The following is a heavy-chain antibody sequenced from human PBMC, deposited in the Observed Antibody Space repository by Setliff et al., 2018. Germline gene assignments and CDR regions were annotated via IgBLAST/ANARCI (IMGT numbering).Heavy chain of an antibody. V-gene: IGHV1-24*01. CDR2: FDPEDGET. D-gene: IGHD2-15*01. CDR3: ATNSGGNTIDAFDI. CDR1: GYTLTEFS. J-gene: IGHJ3*02. Sequence: ASVKVSCKVSGYTLTEFSMHWVRQAPGKGLEWMGGFDPEDGETIYAQKFQGRVTMTEDTSTDTAYMELSSLRSEDTAVYYCATNSGGNTIDAFDIWGQGTMVTVSS.